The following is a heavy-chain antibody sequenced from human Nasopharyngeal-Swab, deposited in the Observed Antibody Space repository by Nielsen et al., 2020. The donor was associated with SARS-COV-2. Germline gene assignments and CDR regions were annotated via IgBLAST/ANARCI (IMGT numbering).Heavy chain of an antibody. D-gene: IGHD2-2*01. CDR2: ISGSGGST. CDR1: GFTFSSYA. CDR3: AKDYGLYCSSTSCPDDAFDI. Sequence: GGSLRLSCAASGFTFSSYAMSWVRQAPGKGLEWVSAISGSGGSTYYADSVKGRFTISRDNSKNTLYLQMNSLRAEDTAVYYCAKDYGLYCSSTSCPDDAFDIWGQGTVVTVSS. J-gene: IGHJ3*02. V-gene: IGHV3-23*01.